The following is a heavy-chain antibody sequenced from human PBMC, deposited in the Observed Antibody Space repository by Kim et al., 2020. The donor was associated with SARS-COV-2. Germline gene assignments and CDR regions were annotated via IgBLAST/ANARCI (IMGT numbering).Heavy chain of an antibody. D-gene: IGHD6-13*01. V-gene: IGHV1-69*13. CDR1: GGTFSSYA. Sequence: SVKVSCKASGGTFSSYAISWVRQAPGQGLEWMGGIIPIFGTANYAQKFQGRVTITADESTSTAYMELSSLRSEDTAVYYCARGNEQPAYLATWGQGTLVTVSS. CDR3: ARGNEQPAYLAT. CDR2: IIPIFGTA. J-gene: IGHJ5*02.